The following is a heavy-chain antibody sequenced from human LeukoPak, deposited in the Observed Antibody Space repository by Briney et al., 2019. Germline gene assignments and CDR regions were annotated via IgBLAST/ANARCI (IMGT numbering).Heavy chain of an antibody. CDR3: AKSPAVDAAFDI. V-gene: IGHV3-48*03. D-gene: IGHD4-23*01. Sequence: PGGSLRLSCAASGFTFSSYEMNWVRQAPGKGLEWVSYISSTGSTIYYADSVKGRLTISRDNAKNSLYLQMNSLRAEDTAVYYCAKSPAVDAAFDIWGQGTMVTVSS. CDR1: GFTFSSYE. CDR2: ISSTGSTI. J-gene: IGHJ3*02.